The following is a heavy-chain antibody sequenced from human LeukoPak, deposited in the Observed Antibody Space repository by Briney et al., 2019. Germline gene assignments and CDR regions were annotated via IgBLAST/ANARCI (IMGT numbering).Heavy chain of an antibody. V-gene: IGHV4-39*01. D-gene: IGHD5-24*01. Sequence: SETLSLTCTVSGGSISSSSYYWGWIRQPPGKGLEWIGSIYYSGATYYNPSLKSRVTISVDTSKNRFSLKLTSVTAADTAFYYCATYRDDWFDPWGQGILVTVSS. J-gene: IGHJ5*02. CDR2: IYYSGAT. CDR1: GGSISSSSYY. CDR3: ATYRDDWFDP.